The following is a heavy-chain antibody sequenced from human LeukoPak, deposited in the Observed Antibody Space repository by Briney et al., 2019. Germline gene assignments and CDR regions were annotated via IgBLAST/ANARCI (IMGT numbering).Heavy chain of an antibody. D-gene: IGHD1-26*01. V-gene: IGHV3-74*01. Sequence: GGSLRLSCAASGCTFSSYWMHWVRQAPGKGLVWVSRINSDGSSTSYADSVKGRFTISRDNAKNTLYLQMNSLRAEDTAVYYCARDRWVGAPGYYYYGMDVWGQGTTVTVSS. CDR1: GCTFSSYW. CDR2: INSDGSST. CDR3: ARDRWVGAPGYYYYGMDV. J-gene: IGHJ6*02.